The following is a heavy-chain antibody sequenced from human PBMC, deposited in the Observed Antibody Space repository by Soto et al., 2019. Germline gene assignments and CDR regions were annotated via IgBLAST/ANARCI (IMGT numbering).Heavy chain of an antibody. Sequence: QVQLVESGGGLVKPGGSLRLSCEASGFIFSDYYMSWVRQAPGKGLEWVSYISPSGSSIYYADSVKGRFTISRDNAENSLFLQMNSLRAEDTAIYYCAGRYNYDSSGLDPWGQGTLVTVSS. CDR2: ISPSGSSI. CDR3: AGRYNYDSSGLDP. D-gene: IGHD3-22*01. V-gene: IGHV3-11*01. CDR1: GFIFSDYY. J-gene: IGHJ5*02.